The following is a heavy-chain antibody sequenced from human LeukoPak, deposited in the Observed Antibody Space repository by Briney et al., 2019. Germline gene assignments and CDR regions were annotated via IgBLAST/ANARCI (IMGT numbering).Heavy chain of an antibody. D-gene: IGHD6-13*01. Sequence: SVKVSCKASGGTFSSYDIGWVRQAPGQGLEWMGGIIPIFGTPNYAQKFQGRVTITTDEFTSTAYMELSSLRSEDTAVYYCARYGYSSSWYNWFDPWGQGTLVTVSS. CDR3: ARYGYSSSWYNWFDP. J-gene: IGHJ5*02. CDR2: IIPIFGTP. V-gene: IGHV1-69*05. CDR1: GGTFSSYD.